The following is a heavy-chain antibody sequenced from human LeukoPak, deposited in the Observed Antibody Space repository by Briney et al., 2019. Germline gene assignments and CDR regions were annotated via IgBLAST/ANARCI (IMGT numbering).Heavy chain of an antibody. D-gene: IGHD2-2*03. CDR2: IWNDGSNK. CDR3: ARMVDIVVVPAAIFAFDI. Sequence: PGGSLRLSCAASGFTFSSHGMHWVRQAPGKGPEWMAVIWNDGSNKYYADSVKGRFTISRENSKNTLYLQMNSLRAEDTAVYYCARMVDIVVVPAAIFAFDIWGQGTMVTVSS. V-gene: IGHV3-33*01. CDR1: GFTFSSHG. J-gene: IGHJ3*02.